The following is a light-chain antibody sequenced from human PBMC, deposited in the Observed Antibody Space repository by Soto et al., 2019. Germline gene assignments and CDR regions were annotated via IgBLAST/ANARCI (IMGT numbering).Light chain of an antibody. CDR2: ADS. CDR1: NIGSKS. V-gene: IGLV3-21*02. CDR3: HVWDISGDQVV. J-gene: IGLJ2*01. Sequence: SYELTQPPSVSVAPGQTATFTCGADNIGSKSVHWYKKKPGQAPLLVVFADSDRPAGIPARFSAFNSGNTAILTISMVEDGDEADYYCHVWDISGDQVVFGGGTKLTVL.